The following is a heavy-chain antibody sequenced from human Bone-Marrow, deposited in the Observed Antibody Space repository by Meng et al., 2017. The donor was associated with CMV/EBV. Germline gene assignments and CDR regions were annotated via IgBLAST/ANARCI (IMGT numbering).Heavy chain of an antibody. CDR1: GFTFSSYG. D-gene: IGHD6-13*01. Sequence: GESLKISCAASGFTFSSYGMHWVRQAPGKGLEWVAVIWYDGSNKYYADSVKGRFTISRDNSKNTLYLQMNSLRAEDTAVYYCARAPELAGYGMDVWGQGTTVTVSS. V-gene: IGHV3-33*01. J-gene: IGHJ6*02. CDR2: IWYDGSNK. CDR3: ARAPELAGYGMDV.